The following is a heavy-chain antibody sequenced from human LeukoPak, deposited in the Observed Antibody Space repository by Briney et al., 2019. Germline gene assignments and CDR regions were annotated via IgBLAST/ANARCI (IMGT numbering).Heavy chain of an antibody. CDR2: ISGSGRHI. V-gene: IGHV3-21*01. CDR1: GFMFRNYS. J-gene: IGHJ4*02. CDR3: TRDHFGSGYFDY. D-gene: IGHD3-10*01. Sequence: PGGSLRLSCVTSGFMFRNYSMNWVRQAPGKGLEWLTCISGSGRHIFSADALKGRFTVSRDSANSTLSLQLDHLTAADTAVYLCTRDHFGSGYFDYWGRGTLVIVS.